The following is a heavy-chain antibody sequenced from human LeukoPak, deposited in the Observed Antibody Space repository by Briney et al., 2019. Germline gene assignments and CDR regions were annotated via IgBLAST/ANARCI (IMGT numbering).Heavy chain of an antibody. V-gene: IGHV4-39*02. J-gene: IGHJ5*02. D-gene: IGHD2-2*01. Sequence: SETLSLTCTVSGGSIRSSYYYWGWIRQPPGTGLEWIGSIYDSGSTYYNPSLKSRVTISVDTSKNQFSLKLNSVTAADTAVYYCARDRSCSSTSCYGQPRNWFDPWGQGTLVTVSS. CDR2: IYDSGST. CDR3: ARDRSCSSTSCYGQPRNWFDP. CDR1: GGSIRSSYYY.